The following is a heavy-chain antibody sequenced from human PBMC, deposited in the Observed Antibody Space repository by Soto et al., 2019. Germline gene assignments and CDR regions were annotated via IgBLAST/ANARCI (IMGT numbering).Heavy chain of an antibody. D-gene: IGHD5-12*01. CDR2: INIDGCST. CDR1: GFTLSSYW. CDR3: ARSRDGYNFVGDC. J-gene: IGHJ4*02. V-gene: IGHV3-74*01. Sequence: EVQLVESGGGLVQPGGSLRLSCAASGFTLSSYWMHWVRQAPGKGLVWISRINIDGCSTSYSDSVKGRFTISRDNAKNTLYLQVNSLRAEDTAVYYCARSRDGYNFVGDCWGQGTLVTVSS.